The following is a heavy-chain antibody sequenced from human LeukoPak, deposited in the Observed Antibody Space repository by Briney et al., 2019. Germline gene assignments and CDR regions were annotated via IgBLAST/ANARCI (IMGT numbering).Heavy chain of an antibody. Sequence: GGSLRLSCAASGFTFSSDAMSWVRQAPGKGLEWVSAISGSGGSTYYADSVKGRFTISRDNSKNTLYLQMNSLRAEDTAVYYCAKSDFWSGYLHYFDYWGQRTLVTVSS. D-gene: IGHD3-3*01. CDR2: ISGSGGST. J-gene: IGHJ4*02. V-gene: IGHV3-23*01. CDR3: AKSDFWSGYLHYFDY. CDR1: GFTFSSDA.